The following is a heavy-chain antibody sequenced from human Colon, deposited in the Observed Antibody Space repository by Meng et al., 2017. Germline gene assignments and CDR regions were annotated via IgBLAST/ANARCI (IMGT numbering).Heavy chain of an antibody. J-gene: IGHJ4*02. D-gene: IGHD2-15*01. CDR3: ASGYCGGGSCRRDD. CDR2: ISSSSTDM. Sequence: GGSLRLSCAASGFTFSSYSMNWVRQAPGKGLEGVSSISSSSTDMYYADSVKGRFTISRDNAKNSLYLQMNSLRAEDTAVYYCASGYCGGGSCRRDDWGQGTRVTVSS. CDR1: GFTFSSYS. V-gene: IGHV3-21*01.